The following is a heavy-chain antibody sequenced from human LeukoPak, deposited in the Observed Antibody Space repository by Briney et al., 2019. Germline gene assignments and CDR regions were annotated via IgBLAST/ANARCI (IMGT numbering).Heavy chain of an antibody. CDR2: VSTYNGDT. J-gene: IGHJ4*02. D-gene: IGHD4-23*01. CDR1: GYTFTKNA. V-gene: IGHV1-18*01. Sequence: GASVKVSCKASGYTFTKNAMNWVRQAPGQGLEWLGWVSTYNGDTKYAQNFQDRVTMTRDTSTTTVYMELRGLRSDDTAVYYCARDGGASGPIYGDYWGQGTPVTVSS. CDR3: ARDGGASGPIYGDY.